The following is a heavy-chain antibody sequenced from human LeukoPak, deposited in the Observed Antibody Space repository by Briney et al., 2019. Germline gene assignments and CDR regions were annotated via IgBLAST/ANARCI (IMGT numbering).Heavy chain of an antibody. Sequence: PSETLSLTCTVSGGSISGYYWSWIRQPPGRGLEWIGYIYYSGSTNYNPSLKSRVTISVDTSKNQFSLKLSSVTAADTAVYYCARDSFSADYYYYYGMDVWGQGTTVTVSS. CDR3: ARDSFSADYYYYYGMDV. CDR1: GGSISGYY. V-gene: IGHV4-59*01. J-gene: IGHJ6*02. D-gene: IGHD2/OR15-2a*01. CDR2: IYYSGST.